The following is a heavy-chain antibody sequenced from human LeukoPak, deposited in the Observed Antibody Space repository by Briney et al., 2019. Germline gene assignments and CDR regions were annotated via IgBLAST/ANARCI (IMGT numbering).Heavy chain of an antibody. V-gene: IGHV3-21*01. CDR3: ARGGYYDSSGPLEG. CDR1: GFTFSSYS. D-gene: IGHD3-22*01. J-gene: IGHJ4*02. Sequence: PGGSLRLSCAASGFTFSSYSRNWVRQAPGKGLEWVSSISSSSSYIYYADSVKGRFTTSRDNAKNSLYLQMNSLRAEDTAVYYCARGGYYDSSGPLEGWGQGTLVTVSS. CDR2: ISSSSSYI.